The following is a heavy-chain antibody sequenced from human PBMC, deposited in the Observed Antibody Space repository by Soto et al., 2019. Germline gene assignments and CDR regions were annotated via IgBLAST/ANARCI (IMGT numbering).Heavy chain of an antibody. CDR2: ISGSGGTT. CDR1: GFTFSSYA. CDR3: PVRGANSWSCIDY. D-gene: IGHD6-13*01. V-gene: IGHV3-23*01. J-gene: IGHJ4*02. Sequence: EVQLLESGGGLVQPGGSLRLSCAASGFTFSSYAMTWVRQAPGKGLGWVSAISGSGGTTYYADCVKGRFSISRDNFKNTLSLPMNSLRAADTAVYYCPVRGANSWSCIDYWGQGTIVHVSS.